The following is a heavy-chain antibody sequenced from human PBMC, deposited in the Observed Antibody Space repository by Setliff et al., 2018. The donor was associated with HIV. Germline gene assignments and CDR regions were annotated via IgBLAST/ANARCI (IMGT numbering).Heavy chain of an antibody. V-gene: IGHV4-61*09. D-gene: IGHD3-16*01. Sequence: SETLSLTCSVSGDSVSSGSYYWSWIRLPAGKGLEWIGQIHTTGSTNYNPSLKSRVTISMDTSKNQFSLNLNSVTATDTAVYYCAKRTFGSGRLDPWGQGTLVTVSS. CDR1: GDSVSSGSYY. CDR3: AKRTFGSGRLDP. J-gene: IGHJ5*02. CDR2: IHTTGST.